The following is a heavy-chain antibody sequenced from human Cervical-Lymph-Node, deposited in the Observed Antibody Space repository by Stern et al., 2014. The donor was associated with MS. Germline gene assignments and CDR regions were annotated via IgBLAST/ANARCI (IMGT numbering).Heavy chain of an antibody. CDR2: IWYDGSNK. J-gene: IGHJ4*02. Sequence: VQLEESGGGVVQPGRSLRLSCAASGFTFSSYGMHWVRQAPGKGLEWVAVIWYDGSNKYYAASVKGRFTISRDNSKNTLYLQRNSLRAEDTAVYYCARDHYELRYWVQGTLVTVSS. CDR1: GFTFSSYG. CDR3: ARDHYELRY. V-gene: IGHV3-33*01. D-gene: IGHD3-16*01.